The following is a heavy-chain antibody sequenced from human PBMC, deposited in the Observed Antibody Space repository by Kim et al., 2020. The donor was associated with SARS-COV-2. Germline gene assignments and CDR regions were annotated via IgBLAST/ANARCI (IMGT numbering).Heavy chain of an antibody. D-gene: IGHD3-3*01. J-gene: IGHJ6*02. V-gene: IGHV3-30*18. CDR3: AKRGGYDFWSGYYQAPPIYYYGMDV. CDR1: GFTFSSYG. Sequence: GGSLRLSCAASGFTFSSYGMHWVRQAPGKELEWVAVISYDGSNKYYADSVKGRFTISRDNSKNTLYLQMNSLRAEDTAVYYCAKRGGYDFWSGYYQAPPIYYYGMDVWGQGTTVTVSS. CDR2: ISYDGSNK.